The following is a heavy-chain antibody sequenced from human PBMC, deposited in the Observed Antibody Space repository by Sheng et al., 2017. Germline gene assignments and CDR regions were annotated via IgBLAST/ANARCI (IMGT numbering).Heavy chain of an antibody. CDR2: VYYTGST. CDR1: NGSLNHYY. J-gene: IGHJ4*02. V-gene: IGHV4-59*12. D-gene: IGHD3-3*01. Sequence: QVRLQESGPGLVKPSETLSLTCTVSNGSLNHYYWSWIRQPPGKGLEWIGYVYYTGSTKYDPSLKSRVTISVDSSKSQFSLDLKSVTAADTAVYFCARTWSGNDYWGPGTLVTVS. CDR3: ARTWSGNDY.